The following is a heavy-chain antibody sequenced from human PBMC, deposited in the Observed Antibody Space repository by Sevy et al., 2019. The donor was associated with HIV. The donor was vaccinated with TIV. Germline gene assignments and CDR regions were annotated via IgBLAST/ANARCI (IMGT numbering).Heavy chain of an antibody. CDR2: TYYNGNT. V-gene: IGHV4-31*03. CDR1: GVSLSNGAYY. Sequence: SETLSLTCSVSGVSLSNGAYYWGWIGQHPEKGLEWVGYTYYNGNTYYNPSLKSRATISADTSKNHFSLRLSSVTAADTAVYYCSRASLSFFYLDVWGKGTAVTVSS. J-gene: IGHJ6*03. CDR3: SRASLSFFYLDV.